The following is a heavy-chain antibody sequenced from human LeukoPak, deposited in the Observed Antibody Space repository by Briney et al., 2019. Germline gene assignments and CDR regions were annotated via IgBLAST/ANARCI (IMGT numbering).Heavy chain of an antibody. D-gene: IGHD6-19*01. Sequence: PSETLSLTCAVYGGSFSGCYWSWIRQPPGKGLEWIGEINHSGSTNYNPSLKSRVTISVDTSKNQFSLKLSSVTAADTAVYYCARQGIAVAGTRFDPWGQGTLVTVSS. CDR2: INHSGST. CDR1: GGSFSGCY. V-gene: IGHV4-34*01. J-gene: IGHJ5*02. CDR3: ARQGIAVAGTRFDP.